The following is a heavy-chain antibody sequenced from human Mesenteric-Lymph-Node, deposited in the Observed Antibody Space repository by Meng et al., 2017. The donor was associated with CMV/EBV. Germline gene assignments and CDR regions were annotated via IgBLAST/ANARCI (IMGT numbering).Heavy chain of an antibody. V-gene: IGHV3-21*01. Sequence: GGSLRLSCTASGFTFSDYWMSWVRQAPGKGLEWVSSISSSSSYIYYADSVKGRFTISRDNAYNSLYLQMNGLRAEDTAVYYCARAYCGSISCYTGLFDYWGQGTLVTVSS. CDR3: ARAYCGSISCYTGLFDY. CDR2: ISSSSSYI. D-gene: IGHD2-2*02. CDR1: GFTFSDYW. J-gene: IGHJ4*02.